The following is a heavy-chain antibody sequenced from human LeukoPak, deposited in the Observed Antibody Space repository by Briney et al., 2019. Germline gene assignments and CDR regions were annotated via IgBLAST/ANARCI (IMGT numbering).Heavy chain of an antibody. CDR3: ARHFDSGDYVENPIDY. V-gene: IGHV3-66*02. J-gene: IGHJ4*02. CDR1: GFTVSNNY. CDR2: IFSLGST. D-gene: IGHD3-22*01. Sequence: GGALRLSCAASGFTVSNNYMSWVRQTPGKGLEWVSIIFSLGSTYYADSVKGRFTISRDNSKNTLHLQLNSLRVEDTAVYYCARHFDSGDYVENPIDYWGQGTLVTVSS.